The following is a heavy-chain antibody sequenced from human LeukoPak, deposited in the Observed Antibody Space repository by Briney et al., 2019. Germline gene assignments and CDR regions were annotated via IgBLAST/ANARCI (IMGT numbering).Heavy chain of an antibody. D-gene: IGHD4-17*01. Sequence: SETLSHTCTVSGGSISSSSYYWGWIRQPPGKGLEWIGSIYYSGSTYYNPSLKSRVTISVDTSKNQFSLKLSSVTAADTAVYYCARLDYGDPYYFDYWGQGTLVTVSS. CDR2: IYYSGST. V-gene: IGHV4-39*01. J-gene: IGHJ4*02. CDR3: ARLDYGDPYYFDY. CDR1: GGSISSSSYY.